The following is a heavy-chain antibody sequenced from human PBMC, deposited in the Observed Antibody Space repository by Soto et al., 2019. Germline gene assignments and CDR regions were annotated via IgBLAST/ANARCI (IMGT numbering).Heavy chain of an antibody. J-gene: IGHJ6*02. CDR3: AKDIVATITLYYYGMDV. D-gene: IGHD5-12*01. CDR1: GFTFDDYA. V-gene: IGHV3-9*01. Sequence: PGGSLRLSCAASGFTFDDYAMHWVRQAPGKGLEWVSGISWNSGSIGYADSVKGRFTISRDNAKNSLYLQMNSLRAEDTALYYCAKDIVATITLYYYGMDVWGQGTTVTVSS. CDR2: ISWNSGSI.